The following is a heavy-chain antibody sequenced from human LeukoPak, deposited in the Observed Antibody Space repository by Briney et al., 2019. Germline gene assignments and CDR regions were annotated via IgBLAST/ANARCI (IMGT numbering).Heavy chain of an antibody. CDR3: ARDSGSRKGGFDP. CDR2: IYYSGNT. CDR1: GGSISSYY. Sequence: RPSETLSLTCTVSGGSISSYYWSWIRQPPGKGLEWIGYIYYSGNTNYNPSLKSRVTISVDTSKNQFSPKLSSVTAADTAVYYCARDSGSRKGGFDPWGQGTLVTVSS. V-gene: IGHV4-59*01. D-gene: IGHD1-26*01. J-gene: IGHJ5*02.